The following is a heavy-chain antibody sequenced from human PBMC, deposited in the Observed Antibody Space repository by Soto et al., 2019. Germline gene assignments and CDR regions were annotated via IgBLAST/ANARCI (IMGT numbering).Heavy chain of an antibody. D-gene: IGHD2-21*02. V-gene: IGHV3-74*01. CDR2: ITSDGKSK. CDR1: GFNFTNHW. J-gene: IGHJ5*02. CDR3: ARESGDWPLNWFDP. Sequence: VHLVESGGGLVQPGGSLRLSCAASGFNFTNHWMHWVRQAPGKGLVWVSRITSDGKSKAYAESVKGRFAISRDNAKNTVYLPMNGLTVEDTAVYYCARESGDWPLNWFDPWGQGTLVTVSS.